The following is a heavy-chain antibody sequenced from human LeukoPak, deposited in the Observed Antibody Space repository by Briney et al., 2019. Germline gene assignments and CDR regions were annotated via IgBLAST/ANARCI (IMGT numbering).Heavy chain of an antibody. Sequence: SGPALVKPPQTLTLTCTFSGFSLSTSGMRVSWIRQPPGKALEWLARIDWDDDKFYSTSLKTRLTISKDTSKNQVVLTMTNMDPVDTATYYCARSYSSGWYFDYWGQGTLVTVSS. CDR3: ARSYSSGWYFDY. CDR1: GFSLSTSGMR. V-gene: IGHV2-70*04. D-gene: IGHD6-19*01. J-gene: IGHJ4*02. CDR2: IDWDDDK.